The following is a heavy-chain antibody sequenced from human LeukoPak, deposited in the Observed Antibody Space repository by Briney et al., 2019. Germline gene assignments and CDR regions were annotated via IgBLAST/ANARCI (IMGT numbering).Heavy chain of an antibody. J-gene: IGHJ4*02. CDR1: GFTFSSYS. CDR2: ISSSSSYI. CDR3: ARDLAAVAAPFDY. D-gene: IGHD6-19*01. V-gene: IGHV3-21*01. Sequence: PGGSLSLSCAASGFTFSSYSMNWVRQAPGKGLEWVSSISSSSSYIYYADSVKGRFTISRDNAKNSLYLQMTSLAAEATAVYYCARDLAAVAAPFDYWGQGTLVTVSS.